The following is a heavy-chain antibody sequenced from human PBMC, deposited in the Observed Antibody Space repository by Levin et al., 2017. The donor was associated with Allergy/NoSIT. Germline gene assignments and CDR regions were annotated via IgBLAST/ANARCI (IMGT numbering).Heavy chain of an antibody. J-gene: IGHJ5*02. CDR2: IWYDGSNK. V-gene: IGHV3-33*01. CDR1: GFTFSSYG. D-gene: IGHD3-10*01. Sequence: GGSLRLSCAASGFTFSSYGMHWVRQAPGKGLEWVAVIWYDGSNKYYADYVPFLFTISRDNSKNTLYLQMNSLRAEDTAVYYCARDAQNYYGSGSYYNEGNWLDPWGQGTLVTVSS. CDR3: ARDAQNYYGSGSYYNEGNWLDP.